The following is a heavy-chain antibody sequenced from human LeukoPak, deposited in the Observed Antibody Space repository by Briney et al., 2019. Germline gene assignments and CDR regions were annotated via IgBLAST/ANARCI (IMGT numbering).Heavy chain of an antibody. CDR2: INPNSGGT. CDR1: GGTFSSYA. CDR3: ASIYDISGFRFDY. Sequence: ASVKVSCKASGGTFSSYAISWVRQAPGQGLEWMGWINPNSGGTNYAQKFQGRVTMTRDTSISTAYMELSRLRSDDTAVYYCASIYDISGFRFDYWGQGTLVTVSS. D-gene: IGHD3-9*01. J-gene: IGHJ4*02. V-gene: IGHV1-2*02.